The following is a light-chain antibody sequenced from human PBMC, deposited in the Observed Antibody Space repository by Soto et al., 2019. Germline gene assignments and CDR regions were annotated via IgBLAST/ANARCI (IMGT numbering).Light chain of an antibody. J-gene: IGKJ2*01. V-gene: IGKV2-28*01. CDR3: MQSLRTPHT. CDR1: QSLLHSNGVNY. Sequence: DIVMTQSPLSLPVTPGEPASISCRSSQSLLHSNGVNYLDWFLQKPGQSPQVLIYLGSNRASGVPDRFSGSGSGTDFTLKISRVEAEDVGVYYCMQSLRTPHTFGQGTKLEIE. CDR2: LGS.